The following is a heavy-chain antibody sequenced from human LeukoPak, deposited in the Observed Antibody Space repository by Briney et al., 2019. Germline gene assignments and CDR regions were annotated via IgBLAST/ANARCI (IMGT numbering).Heavy chain of an antibody. CDR2: ISAYNGNT. D-gene: IGHD2-21*02. J-gene: IGHJ4*02. V-gene: IGHV1-18*01. Sequence: ASVKVSCKASGYTFTSYGISWVRQAPGQGLEWMGWISAYNGNTNYAQKLQGRVTMTTDTSTSTAYMELSSLRSEDTAVYYCAREDCGGDCYGLDYWGQGTLVTVSS. CDR1: GYTFTSYG. CDR3: AREDCGGDCYGLDY.